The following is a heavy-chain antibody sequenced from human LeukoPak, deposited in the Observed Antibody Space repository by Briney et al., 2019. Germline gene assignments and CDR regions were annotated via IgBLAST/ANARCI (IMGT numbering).Heavy chain of an antibody. CDR3: ARDLWGSYSTGSYLDY. CDR2: IKEDGSVM. CDR1: GFPFTNYW. D-gene: IGHD6-19*01. V-gene: IGHV3-7*01. J-gene: IGHJ4*02. Sequence: GGSLRLSCAVSGFPFTNYWMSWVRQAPGKGLEWVANIKEDGSVMYYVDSLKGRFTISRDSAQNSLYLQTNSLRVEDTAVYFCARDLWGSYSTGSYLDYWGQGALVTVSS.